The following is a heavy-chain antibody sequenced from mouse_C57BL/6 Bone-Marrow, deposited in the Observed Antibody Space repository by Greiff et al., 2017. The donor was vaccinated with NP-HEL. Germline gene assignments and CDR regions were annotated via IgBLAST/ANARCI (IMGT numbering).Heavy chain of an antibody. Sequence: DVMLVESGEGLVKPGGSLKLSCAASGFTFSSYAMSWVRQTPEKRLEWVAYISSGGDYIYYADTVKGRFTISRDNARNTLYLQMSSLKSEDTAMYYCTRGDYYGSSYRFDYWGQGTTLTVSS. CDR1: GFTFSSYA. J-gene: IGHJ2*01. CDR2: ISSGGDYI. CDR3: TRGDYYGSSYRFDY. V-gene: IGHV5-9-1*02. D-gene: IGHD1-1*01.